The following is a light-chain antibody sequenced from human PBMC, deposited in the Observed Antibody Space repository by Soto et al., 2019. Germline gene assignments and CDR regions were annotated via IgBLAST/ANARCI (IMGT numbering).Light chain of an antibody. Sequence: VVTQSAGTLSVSPGERATLSCRASQSVSSNHLAWYQHKHGQAPRLLIYGATNRATGISDRFTGSGSGTDFILTITRLEPDDIPVYSGQQYKNWPLFGQGTRLAIK. CDR1: QSVSSNH. J-gene: IGKJ5*01. V-gene: IGKV3-20*01. CDR3: QQYKNWPL. CDR2: GAT.